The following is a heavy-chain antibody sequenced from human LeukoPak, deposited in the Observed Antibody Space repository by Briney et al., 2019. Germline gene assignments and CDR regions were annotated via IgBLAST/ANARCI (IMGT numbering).Heavy chain of an antibody. D-gene: IGHD6-19*01. Sequence: GGSLRLSCAASGLTFSSYRMNWVRQAPGKGLEWVSYISSSSSTIYYVDSVKGRFTISRDNAKNSLYLQMNSLRDEDTAVYDCASSRAVAGTMYYFDYWGQGTLVTVSS. CDR3: ASSRAVAGTMYYFDY. CDR1: GLTFSSYR. CDR2: ISSSSSTI. J-gene: IGHJ4*02. V-gene: IGHV3-48*02.